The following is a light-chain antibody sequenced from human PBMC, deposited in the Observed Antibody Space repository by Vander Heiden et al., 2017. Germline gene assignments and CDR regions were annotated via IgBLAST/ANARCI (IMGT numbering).Light chain of an antibody. CDR2: AAT. V-gene: IGKV1-9*01. J-gene: IGKJ3*01. CDR3: QQGNSYPV. CDR1: QGISSY. Sequence: DIQLTQSPSFLSASVGDRVTITCRASQGISSYLAWYQQKPGKAPKLLIYAATTLQSGVPSRFSGSGSGTEFTLTISSLQPEDFATYYCQQGNSYPVFGPGTKVDIK.